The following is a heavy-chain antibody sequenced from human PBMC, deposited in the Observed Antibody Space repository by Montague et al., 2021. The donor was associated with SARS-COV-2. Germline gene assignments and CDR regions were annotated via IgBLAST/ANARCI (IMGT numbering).Heavy chain of an antibody. Sequence: SETLSLTCTVSGGSITGYYWSWLRRSPGKGLEWIAYIYDGGAVNYNPSLGSRVTISTDTSKNQLSLKVNSVTAADTAVYYCVRDHPYGGPRGAYDSWGQGTVVTGSS. J-gene: IGHJ3*02. CDR1: GGSITGYY. D-gene: IGHD4-23*01. V-gene: IGHV4-59*01. CDR3: VRDHPYGGPRGAYDS. CDR2: IYDGGAV.